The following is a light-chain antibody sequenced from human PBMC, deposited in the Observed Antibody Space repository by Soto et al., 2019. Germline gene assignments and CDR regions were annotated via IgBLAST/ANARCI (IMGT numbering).Light chain of an antibody. Sequence: QSALTQPASMSGSPGQSITISCTGTSSDVGGYNYVSWYQQHPGKAPRLMLYGVSNRPSRVSSRFSGSKSGNTASLTISGLQAEDEADYYCSSSTSSTVLFGGGTKLTVL. J-gene: IGLJ2*01. V-gene: IGLV2-14*01. CDR2: GVS. CDR1: SSDVGGYNY. CDR3: SSSTSSTVL.